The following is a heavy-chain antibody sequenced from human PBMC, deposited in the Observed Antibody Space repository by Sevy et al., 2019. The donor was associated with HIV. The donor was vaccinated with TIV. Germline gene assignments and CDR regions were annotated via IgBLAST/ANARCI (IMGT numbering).Heavy chain of an antibody. CDR3: ARDRSITIFGVVISYYFDY. CDR1: GFTFSSYA. CDR2: ISYDGSNK. V-gene: IGHV3-30-3*01. Sequence: GGSLRLSCAASGFTFSSYAMHWVRQAPGKGLEWVAVISYDGSNKYYADSVKGRFTISRDNSKNTLYLQMNSLRAEDTAGYYCARDRSITIFGVVISYYFDYWGQGTLVTVSS. D-gene: IGHD3-3*01. J-gene: IGHJ4*02.